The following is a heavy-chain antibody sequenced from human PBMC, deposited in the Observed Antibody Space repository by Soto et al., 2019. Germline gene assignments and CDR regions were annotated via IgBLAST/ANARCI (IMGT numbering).Heavy chain of an antibody. J-gene: IGHJ4*02. Sequence: SGPTLVNPTETLTLTCTFSGFSLSTSTLCVTWIRQPPGKALEWLALIDWNNLKFYKASLKTRLTLSKGTSRNQVVITVTNVDPVDTGTYYCARMMRGGTFHWNHLDYWGQGALVTVSS. D-gene: IGHD1-1*01. CDR1: GFSLSTSTLC. CDR2: IDWNNLK. CDR3: ARMMRGGTFHWNHLDY. V-gene: IGHV2-70*01.